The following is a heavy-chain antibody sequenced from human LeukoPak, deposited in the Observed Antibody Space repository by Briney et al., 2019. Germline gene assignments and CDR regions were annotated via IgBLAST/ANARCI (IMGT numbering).Heavy chain of an antibody. J-gene: IGHJ4*02. CDR3: ARPSMVRGALYYFDY. CDR1: GFTVSSNY. V-gene: IGHV3-74*01. Sequence: TGGSLRLSCAASGFTVSSNYMSWVRQAPGKGLVWVSRINSDGSSTSYADSVKGRFTISRDNAKNSLYLQMNSLRAEDTAVYYCARPSMVRGALYYFDYWGQGTLVTVSS. CDR2: INSDGSST. D-gene: IGHD3-10*01.